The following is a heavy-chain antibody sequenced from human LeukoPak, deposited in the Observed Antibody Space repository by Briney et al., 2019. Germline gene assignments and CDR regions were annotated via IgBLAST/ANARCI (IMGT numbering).Heavy chain of an antibody. V-gene: IGHV1-2*02. CDR3: ARGMYSSSESFDV. CDR2: INPSAGDT. J-gene: IGHJ3*01. D-gene: IGHD3-22*01. CDR1: GYTFCAHY. Sequence: ASVKVSCKASGYTFCAHYIHWLRQAPGQGLEYMGWINPSAGDTRFAERSKGRVTLTRDTSTTTVYMELTRLTFGDTAVYFCARGMYSSSESFDVWGQGTMVVVSS.